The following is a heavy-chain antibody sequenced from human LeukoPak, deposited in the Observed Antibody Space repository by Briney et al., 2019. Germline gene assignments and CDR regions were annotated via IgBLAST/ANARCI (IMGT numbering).Heavy chain of an antibody. CDR3: AKDRSGISDY. V-gene: IGHV3-33*06. J-gene: IGHJ4*02. CDR2: IWYDGSNK. Sequence: GRSLRLSCAASGFTFSSYGMHWVRQAPGRGLEWVAVIWYDGSNKYYADSVKGRFTISRDNSKNTLYPQMNSLRAEDTAVYYCAKDRSGISDYWGQGTLVTVSS. CDR1: GFTFSSYG. D-gene: IGHD3-10*01.